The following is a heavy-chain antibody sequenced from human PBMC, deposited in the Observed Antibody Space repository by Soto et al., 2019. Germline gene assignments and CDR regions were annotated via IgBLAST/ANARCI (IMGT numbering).Heavy chain of an antibody. CDR2: IIPIYGTA. J-gene: IGHJ5*02. Sequence: QGQLVQSGAEVKKPGSSVKISCKASGGTFNSYAISWVRQAPGQRFEWVGGIIPIYGTANDAQKCHDRLTITEDESTSTAYMELSSLRAEDTAVYYCGSDLGGCSAGSCRDNWVDLWGQGTLVTVSS. CDR3: GSDLGGCSAGSCRDNWVDL. D-gene: IGHD2-15*01. V-gene: IGHV1-69*01. CDR1: GGTFNSYA.